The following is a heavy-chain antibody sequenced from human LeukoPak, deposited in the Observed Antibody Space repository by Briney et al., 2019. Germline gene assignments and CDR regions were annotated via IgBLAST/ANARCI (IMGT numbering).Heavy chain of an antibody. J-gene: IGHJ4*02. V-gene: IGHV3-48*04. CDR3: VRQRRYCSGDSCYQRTFDY. CDR1: GFTFSSYS. CDR2: ISSSSSTI. D-gene: IGHD2-15*01. Sequence: GGSLRLSCAASGFTFSSYSMNWVRQAPGKGLEWVSYISSSSSTIYYADSVKGRFTISRDNAKNSLYMQMNSLRAEDTAVYYCVRQRRYCSGDSCYQRTFDYWGQGTLVTVSS.